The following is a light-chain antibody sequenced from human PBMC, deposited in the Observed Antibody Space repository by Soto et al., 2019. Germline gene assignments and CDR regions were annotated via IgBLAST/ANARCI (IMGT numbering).Light chain of an antibody. CDR1: ESISSSY. J-gene: IGKJ4*01. Sequence: EIALTQSPGALSLSPGEGATLRCSASESISSSYLAWYQQRRGQAPRLLIYSTSTRAAGISPRFSGSGAGRDFTLTISSLEPEDSAIYYCQQYGASPPATFGGGTRVEI. CDR2: STS. V-gene: IGKV3-20*01. CDR3: QQYGASPPAT.